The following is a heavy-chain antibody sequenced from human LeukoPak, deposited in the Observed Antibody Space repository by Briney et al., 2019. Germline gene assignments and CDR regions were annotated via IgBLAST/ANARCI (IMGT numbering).Heavy chain of an antibody. CDR2: INSDGSEG. CDR3: ARSSYSSSSSV. J-gene: IGHJ3*01. CDR1: EFNFSFYW. V-gene: IGHV3-7*03. Sequence: GGSLRLSCAASEFNFSFYWMTWVRQAPGKGLEWVASINSDGSEGYYADVVKGRFTISRDNAKNSLYLQINSLRAEDTAVYYCARSSYSSSSSVWGQGTMVTVSS. D-gene: IGHD6-6*01.